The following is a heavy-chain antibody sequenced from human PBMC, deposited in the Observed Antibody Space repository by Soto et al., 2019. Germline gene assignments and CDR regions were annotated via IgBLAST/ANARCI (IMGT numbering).Heavy chain of an antibody. J-gene: IGHJ5*02. D-gene: IGHD6-13*01. CDR2: IIPIFGTA. CDR3: ARGGIAAAGRGFDP. Sequence: RASVKVSCKASGGTFSSYAISWVRQAPGQGLEWMGGIIPIFGTANYAQKFQGRVTITADESTSTAYMELSSLRSEDTAVYYCARGGIAAAGRGFDPWGQGTLVTVSS. V-gene: IGHV1-69*13. CDR1: GGTFSSYA.